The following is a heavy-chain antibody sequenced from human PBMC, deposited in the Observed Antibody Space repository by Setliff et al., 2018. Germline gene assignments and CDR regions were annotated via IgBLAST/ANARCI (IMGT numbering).Heavy chain of an antibody. CDR1: GGSISTYY. CDR2: ISSSGTT. CDR3: ARTHCTTTSCFYFHY. Sequence: SETLSLTCTVSGGSISTYYWNWIRQPAGKGLEWIGRISSSGTTNYNPSLKSRVTISIDTSKNQFSRKLTSVTAADTAVYYCARTHCTTTSCFYFHYWGQGTVVTVSS. J-gene: IGHJ4*02. D-gene: IGHD2-2*01. V-gene: IGHV4-4*07.